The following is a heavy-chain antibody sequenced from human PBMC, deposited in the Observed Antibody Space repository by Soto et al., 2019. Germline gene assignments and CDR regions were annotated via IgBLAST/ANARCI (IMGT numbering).Heavy chain of an antibody. D-gene: IGHD6-13*01. J-gene: IGHJ5*02. CDR3: ARDQTGITTAGGGRIDR. V-gene: IGHV3-30-3*01. Sequence: QVQLVESGGGVVQPGRSLGLSCAASGFTFSTHAMHWVRQALGKGLECVAIVSFDGSNKYYADSVKGRFTISRDNSKNTLYLQMSGLTPEDTAFYYCARDQTGITTAGGGRIDRWGQGTLVTVSS. CDR2: VSFDGSNK. CDR1: GFTFSTHA.